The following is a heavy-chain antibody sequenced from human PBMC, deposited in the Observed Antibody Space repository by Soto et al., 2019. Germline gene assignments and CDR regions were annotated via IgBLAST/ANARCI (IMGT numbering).Heavy chain of an antibody. CDR1: GFTFSSYA. V-gene: IGHV3-23*01. D-gene: IGHD2-15*01. CDR2: ISGSGGIT. Sequence: EVQLLESGGGLVQPGGSLRLSCAASGFTFSSYAMSWVRQAPGKGLEWVSSISGSGGITDYADSVKGRFTISRDNSKNTLYLQMNSLRAEDTAVYYCAKDPLVVAATNGDYWGQGTLVTVSS. CDR3: AKDPLVVAATNGDY. J-gene: IGHJ4*02.